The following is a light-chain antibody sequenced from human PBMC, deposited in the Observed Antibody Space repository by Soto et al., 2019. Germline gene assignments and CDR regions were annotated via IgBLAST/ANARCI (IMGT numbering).Light chain of an antibody. CDR3: QQYHINSWT. Sequence: DIQMTQSPSTLSASVGDRVTITCRASQSISSWLAWYQQKPGKAPKLLIYDASSLESGVPSRFSGSGSGTEFTLTISSLQPDDFATYYCQQYHINSWTFGQGTKVDIK. CDR1: QSISSW. V-gene: IGKV1-5*01. CDR2: DAS. J-gene: IGKJ1*01.